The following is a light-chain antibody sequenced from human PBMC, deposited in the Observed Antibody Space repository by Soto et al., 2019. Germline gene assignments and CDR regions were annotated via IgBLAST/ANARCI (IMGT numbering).Light chain of an antibody. CDR3: QQRSNWPLT. Sequence: EIVMTQSPATLSVSPGERATLSCRASQSVSSYLAWYQQKPGQAPRLLIYGASSRATGIPARFSGSGSETDFTLTISSLEPGDFAVYYCQQRSNWPLTFGQGTRLEIK. J-gene: IGKJ5*01. CDR2: GAS. V-gene: IGKV3-11*01. CDR1: QSVSSY.